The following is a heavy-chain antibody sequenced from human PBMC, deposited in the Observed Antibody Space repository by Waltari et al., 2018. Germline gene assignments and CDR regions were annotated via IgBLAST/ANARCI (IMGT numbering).Heavy chain of an antibody. V-gene: IGHV5-51*01. CDR3: ASGDRMGTGVDAFDI. D-gene: IGHD3-10*01. Sequence: VQLVQSGAEVKKPGASLKIPCKGSGYSFTSYWLGWVPQMPGKGLAWMGIIYPGDSDTRYSPSFQGQVTISADKSISTAYLQWSSLKASDTAMYYCASGDRMGTGVDAFDIWGQGTMVTVSS. J-gene: IGHJ3*02. CDR1: GYSFTSYW. CDR2: IYPGDSDT.